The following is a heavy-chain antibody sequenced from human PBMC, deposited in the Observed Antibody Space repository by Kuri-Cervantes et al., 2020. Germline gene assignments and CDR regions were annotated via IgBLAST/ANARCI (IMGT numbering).Heavy chain of an antibody. CDR2: IIPIFGTA. CDR1: GGTFSSYA. D-gene: IGHD1-26*01. Sequence: SVKVSCKASGGTFSSYAISWVRQAPGQGLEWMGGIIPIFGTANYAQKFQGRVTITADKSTSTAHMELSSLRSEDTAAYYCARGVIVGGTSEYFLHWGQGTLVTVSS. J-gene: IGHJ1*01. V-gene: IGHV1-69*06. CDR3: ARGVIVGGTSEYFLH.